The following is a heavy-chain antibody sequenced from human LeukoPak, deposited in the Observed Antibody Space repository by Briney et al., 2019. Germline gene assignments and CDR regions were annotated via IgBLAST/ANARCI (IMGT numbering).Heavy chain of an antibody. CDR1: GGSVTNYY. Sequence: PSETLSLTCTVSGGSVTNYYWSWIRQPPGKGLEWIEYVFYSGSTTYNPSLESRLALSVDTSKNQLSLRLSPVTAADTAVYYCARDHPLPDVWGQGTTVTVSS. J-gene: IGHJ6*02. CDR2: VFYSGST. CDR3: ARDHPLPDV. V-gene: IGHV4-59*02.